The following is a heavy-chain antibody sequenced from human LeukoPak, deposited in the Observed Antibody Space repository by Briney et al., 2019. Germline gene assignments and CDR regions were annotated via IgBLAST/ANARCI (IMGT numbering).Heavy chain of an antibody. CDR3: ARGELLWFGELFYD. D-gene: IGHD3-10*01. V-gene: IGHV3-7*01. Sequence: GGSLRLSCEASGFTFSSYWMSWVRQAPGKGLEWVANIKQDGSEKYYVDSVKGRFTISRDNAKNSLYLQMNSLRAEDTAVYYCARGELLWFGELFYDWGQGTLVTVSS. J-gene: IGHJ4*02. CDR1: GFTFSSYW. CDR2: IKQDGSEK.